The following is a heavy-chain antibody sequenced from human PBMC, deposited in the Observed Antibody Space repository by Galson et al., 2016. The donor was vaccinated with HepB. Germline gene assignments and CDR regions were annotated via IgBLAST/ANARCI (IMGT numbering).Heavy chain of an antibody. D-gene: IGHD5-18*01. V-gene: IGHV3-11*01. Sequence: SLRLSCAASGFTFTDYYMTWIRQTPGKGLEWISYISDSGTVIYYADSVKGRFTISRDNAKKSLHLQMNSLRAEDTAVDYCAGGGGYSIGAYFDYWGQGTLVTVSS. J-gene: IGHJ4*02. CDR3: AGGGGYSIGAYFDY. CDR2: ISDSGTVI. CDR1: GFTFTDYY.